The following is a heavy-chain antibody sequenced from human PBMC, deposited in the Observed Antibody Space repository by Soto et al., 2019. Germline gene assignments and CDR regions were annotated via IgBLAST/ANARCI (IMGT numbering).Heavy chain of an antibody. Sequence: ASGKVSCKASGYTFTSYGISWVRQAPGQGLEWMGWISAYNGNTNYAQKLQGRVTMTTDTSTSTAYMELRSLRSDDTAVYYCARDYGDYYYYYYMDVWGKGTTVTVSS. CDR2: ISAYNGNT. J-gene: IGHJ6*03. V-gene: IGHV1-18*01. CDR1: GYTFTSYG. CDR3: ARDYGDYYYYYYMDV. D-gene: IGHD4-17*01.